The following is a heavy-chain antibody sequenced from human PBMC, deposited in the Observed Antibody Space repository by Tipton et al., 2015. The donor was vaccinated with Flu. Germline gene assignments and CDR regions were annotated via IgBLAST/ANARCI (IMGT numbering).Heavy chain of an antibody. D-gene: IGHD5-18*01. CDR2: IYYSGST. CDR3: ARVNTLRYGALTKLNWFDP. CDR1: GGSISSYY. J-gene: IGHJ5*02. V-gene: IGHV4-59*01. Sequence: TLSLTCTVSGGSISSYYWSWIRQPPGKGLEWIGYIYYSGSTNYNPSLKSRVTISVDTSKNQFSLKLSSVTAADTAVYYCARVNTLRYGALTKLNWFDPWGQGTLVTVSS.